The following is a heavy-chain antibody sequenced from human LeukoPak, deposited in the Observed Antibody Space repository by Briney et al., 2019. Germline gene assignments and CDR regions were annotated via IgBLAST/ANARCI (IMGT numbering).Heavy chain of an antibody. CDR2: INDSGSTR. J-gene: IGHJ4*02. V-gene: IGHV3-23*01. D-gene: IGHD5-12*01. CDR1: GFTFSSYW. CDR3: AKDMQTWPRFPDY. Sequence: PGGSLRLSCAASGFTFSSYWMSWVRQAPGKGLEWVSGINDSGSTRFYAAFVKGRFTSSRDNPKNTLYLQMNGLRVEDTAVYYCAKDMQTWPRFPDYWGQGTLVTVSS.